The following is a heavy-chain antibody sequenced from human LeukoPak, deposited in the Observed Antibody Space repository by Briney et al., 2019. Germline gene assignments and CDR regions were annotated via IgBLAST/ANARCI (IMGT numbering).Heavy chain of an antibody. D-gene: IGHD1-20*01. CDR1: GGSISSGSYY. J-gene: IGHJ6*03. Sequence: SETLSLTCTVSGGSISSGSYYWSWIRQPAGKGLEWIGRIYTSGSTNYNPSLKSRVTISVDTSKNQFSLKLSSVTAADTAVYYCARGGYNWNYYMDVWGKGTTVTVSS. CDR3: ARGGYNWNYYMDV. CDR2: IYTSGST. V-gene: IGHV4-61*02.